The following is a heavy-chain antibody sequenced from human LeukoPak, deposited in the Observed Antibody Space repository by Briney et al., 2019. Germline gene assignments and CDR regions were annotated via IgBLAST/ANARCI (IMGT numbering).Heavy chain of an antibody. J-gene: IGHJ5*02. CDR3: ARDSGYSSSSFWFDP. Sequence: GGSLRLSCAASEFTFSTNAMNWVRQAPGKGQEWVSAISGSGGSTYYADSVKGRFTISRDNSKNTLYLQMNSLRAEDTAVYYCARDSGYSSSSFWFDPWGQGTLVTVSS. V-gene: IGHV3-23*01. D-gene: IGHD6-6*01. CDR1: EFTFSTNA. CDR2: ISGSGGST.